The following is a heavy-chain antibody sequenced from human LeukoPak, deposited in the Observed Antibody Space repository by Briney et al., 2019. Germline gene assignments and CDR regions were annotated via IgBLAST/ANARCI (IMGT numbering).Heavy chain of an antibody. V-gene: IGHV1-58*02. J-gene: IGHJ6*03. Sequence: SVRVSCKASGFTFTSSAMQWVRQARGQRLEWIGWILVGSGNTNYAQKFQERVTITRDMSTSTAYMELSSLRSEDTAVYYCAADGPSGYYYMDVWGKGTTVTVSS. CDR1: GFTFTSSA. D-gene: IGHD6-25*01. CDR3: AADGPSGYYYMDV. CDR2: ILVGSGNT.